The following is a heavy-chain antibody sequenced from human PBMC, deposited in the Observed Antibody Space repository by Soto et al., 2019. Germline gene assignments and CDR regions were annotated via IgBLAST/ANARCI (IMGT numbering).Heavy chain of an antibody. D-gene: IGHD6-13*01. Sequence: GGSLRLSCAASGFTFSSYSMNWVRQAPGKGLEWVSSISSSSSYIYYADSVKGRFSISRDNAKNSLYLQMNSLRAEDTAVYYCARDLARSSWCWFDPWGQGTLVTVSS. V-gene: IGHV3-21*01. CDR1: GFTFSSYS. J-gene: IGHJ5*02. CDR2: ISSSSSYI. CDR3: ARDLARSSWCWFDP.